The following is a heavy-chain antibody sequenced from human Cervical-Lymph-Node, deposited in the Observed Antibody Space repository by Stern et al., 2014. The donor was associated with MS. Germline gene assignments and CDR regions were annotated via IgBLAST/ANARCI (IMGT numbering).Heavy chain of an antibody. CDR1: GGTFSSHS. D-gene: IGHD6-19*01. CDR2: IIPIFNTA. V-gene: IGHV1-69*01. CDR3: AREGTETAVAAFDL. Sequence: QVQLVQSGAEVRKPGSSVKVSCKASGGTFSSHSFSWVRQAPGQGLEWMGQIIPIFNTANYAQKFQGRVTMTADGSTSTVYMELSSLRYEDTAVYYCAREGTETAVAAFDLWGQGTLVTVSS. J-gene: IGHJ4*02.